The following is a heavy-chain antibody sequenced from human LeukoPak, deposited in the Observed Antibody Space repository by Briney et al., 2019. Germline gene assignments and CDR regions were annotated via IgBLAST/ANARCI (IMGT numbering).Heavy chain of an antibody. V-gene: IGHV3-21*01. Sequence: GGSLRLSCVASGFTFTTYSMNWVRLAPGKGLAWVSSISTTGDFIHYAVSVKGRFTISRDNAKNSLYLQMNSLRAEDTAIYYCAGRDCTNGLCQFDYWGQGTLVTVSS. J-gene: IGHJ4*02. CDR3: AGRDCTNGLCQFDY. D-gene: IGHD2-8*01. CDR2: ISTTGDFI. CDR1: GFTFTTYS.